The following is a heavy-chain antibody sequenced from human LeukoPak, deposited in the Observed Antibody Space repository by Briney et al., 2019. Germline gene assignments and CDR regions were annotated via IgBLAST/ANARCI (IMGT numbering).Heavy chain of an antibody. CDR3: ARLAGGIRGSGYYPNWFDP. J-gene: IGHJ5*02. CDR1: GYSISSGYY. CDR2: IYHSGST. V-gene: IGHV4-38-2*02. D-gene: IGHD3-22*01. Sequence: SETLSLTCTVSGYSISSGYYWGWIRQPPGKGLEWIGRIYHSGSTYYNPSLKSRVTISVDTSKNQFSLKLSSVTAADTAVYYCARLAGGIRGSGYYPNWFDPWGQGTLVTVSS.